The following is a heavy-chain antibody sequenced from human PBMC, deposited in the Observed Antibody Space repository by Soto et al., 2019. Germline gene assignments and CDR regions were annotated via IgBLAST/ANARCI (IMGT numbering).Heavy chain of an antibody. J-gene: IGHJ6*02. Sequence: ASVKVSCKVSGYTLTELSMHWVRQAPGKGLEWMGGFDPEDGETIYAQKFQGRVTMTEDTSTDTAYMELSSLRSEDTAVYYCATVQPYYYYSSGYQGPDYYYYYGMDVWGQGTTVTVSS. CDR3: ATVQPYYYYSSGYQGPDYYYYYGMDV. V-gene: IGHV1-24*01. CDR2: FDPEDGET. D-gene: IGHD3-22*01. CDR1: GYTLTELS.